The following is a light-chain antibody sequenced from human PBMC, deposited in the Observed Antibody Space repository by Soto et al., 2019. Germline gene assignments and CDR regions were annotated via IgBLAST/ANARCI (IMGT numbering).Light chain of an antibody. CDR1: SSNIGAGFD. J-gene: IGLJ3*02. V-gene: IGLV1-40*01. CDR2: DNS. Sequence: QSVLTQPPSVSGAPGQRVTISCTGNSSNIGAGFDVHWYQQLPGTAPKLLIYDNSNRPSGVPDRFSGSKSGTSASLAITGLQAEDGTDYYCQSYDSSLSGGVFGGGTKLTVL. CDR3: QSYDSSLSGGV.